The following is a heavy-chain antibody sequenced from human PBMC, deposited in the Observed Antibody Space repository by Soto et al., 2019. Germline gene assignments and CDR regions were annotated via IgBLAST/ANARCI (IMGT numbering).Heavy chain of an antibody. CDR2: IYYSGST. CDR1: GGSISSGGYY. Sequence: SETLSLTCTVSGGSISSGGYYWSWIRQHPGKGLEWIGYIYYSGSTYYNPSLKSRVTISVDTSKNQFSLKLSSVTAADTAVYYCARDFTTRGAFSFWGQGTMVTVSS. V-gene: IGHV4-31*03. CDR3: ARDFTTRGAFSF. J-gene: IGHJ3*01. D-gene: IGHD3-22*01.